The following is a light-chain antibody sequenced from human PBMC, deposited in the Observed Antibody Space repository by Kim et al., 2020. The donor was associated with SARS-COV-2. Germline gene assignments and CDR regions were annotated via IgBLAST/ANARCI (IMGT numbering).Light chain of an antibody. CDR3: QQYNESPRT. CDR1: RGVGDDD. V-gene: IGKV3-20*01. Sequence: PGERATLSCRASRGVGDDDLAWYQQKPGQAPRLLIYAANIRATGIPDRFRGSGSGADFTLTINGLEPEDFAVYFCQQYNESPRTFGPGTKVDIK. CDR2: AAN. J-gene: IGKJ3*01.